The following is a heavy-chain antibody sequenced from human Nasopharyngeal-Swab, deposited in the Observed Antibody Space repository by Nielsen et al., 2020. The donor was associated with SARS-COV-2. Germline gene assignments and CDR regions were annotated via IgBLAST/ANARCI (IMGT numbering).Heavy chain of an antibody. V-gene: IGHV4-34*01. Sequence: SETLSLTCAVYGGSFSGYYWSWIRQPPGKGLDWIGEINHSGSTKYNPSLKSRVNILVDTSKNQFSLKVSSVTAADTAVYYCARGGYYCSSTSCYYYSGYYYGMDVWGQGTTVTVSS. CDR3: ARGGYYCSSTSCYYYSGYYYGMDV. CDR2: INHSGST. CDR1: GGSFSGYY. J-gene: IGHJ6*02. D-gene: IGHD2-2*01.